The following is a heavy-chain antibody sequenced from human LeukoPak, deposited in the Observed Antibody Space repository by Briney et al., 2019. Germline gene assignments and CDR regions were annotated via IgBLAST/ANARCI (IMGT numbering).Heavy chain of an antibody. V-gene: IGHV1-69*13. CDR3: ARVRRGYYDSSGYYDY. J-gene: IGHJ4*02. CDR2: VIPIFGTA. CDR1: GGTFSSYA. D-gene: IGHD3-22*01. Sequence: SVKVSCKASGGTFSSYAISWVRQAPGQGLEWMGGVIPIFGTANYAQKFQGRVTITADEPTSTAYMELSSLRSEDTAVYYCARVRRGYYDSSGYYDYWGQGTLVTVSS.